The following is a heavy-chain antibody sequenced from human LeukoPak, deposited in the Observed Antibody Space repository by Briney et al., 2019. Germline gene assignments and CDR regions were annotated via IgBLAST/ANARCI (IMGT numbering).Heavy chain of an antibody. Sequence: ASVKVSCKASGYTFSSYDINWARQATGLGLEWMGWMNPNSGNRGYAQKFQGRVTITRNTSISTAYMELSSLRSEDTAVYYCARRLGLRWDLQAFDIWGQGTMVTVSS. J-gene: IGHJ3*02. V-gene: IGHV1-8*03. CDR3: ARRLGLRWDLQAFDI. D-gene: IGHD4-23*01. CDR1: GYTFSSYD. CDR2: MNPNSGNR.